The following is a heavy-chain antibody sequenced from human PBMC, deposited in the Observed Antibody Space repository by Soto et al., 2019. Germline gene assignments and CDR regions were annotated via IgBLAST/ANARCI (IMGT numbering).Heavy chain of an antibody. CDR1: VFTFSSYG. V-gene: IGHV3-30*18. CDR3: AKDRAQLGGKYYYYYYGMDV. J-gene: IGHJ6*02. D-gene: IGHD6-6*01. Sequence: GSLRRSCAAPVFTFSSYGMHWVRQAPGKGLEWVAVISYDGSNKYYADSVKGRFTISRDNSKNTLYLQMNSLRAEDTAVYYCAKDRAQLGGKYYYYYYGMDVWGQGTTVTVSS. CDR2: ISYDGSNK.